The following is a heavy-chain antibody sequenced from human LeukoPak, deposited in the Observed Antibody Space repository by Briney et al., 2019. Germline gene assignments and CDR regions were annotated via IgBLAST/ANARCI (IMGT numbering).Heavy chain of an antibody. J-gene: IGHJ5*02. CDR3: ARPNIMSDYDSRSYDAIDA. CDR2: IYPDDSDT. Sequence: GESLKISCQGSGFRFNAHSIAWVRQMPGKGLEWMGIIYPDDSDTRYSPSFQGQVTISADKSVRTAYLQWSSPKASHTAMYYCARPNIMSDYDSRSYDAIDAWGQGTLVTVSS. CDR1: GFRFNAHS. V-gene: IGHV5-51*01. D-gene: IGHD3-22*01.